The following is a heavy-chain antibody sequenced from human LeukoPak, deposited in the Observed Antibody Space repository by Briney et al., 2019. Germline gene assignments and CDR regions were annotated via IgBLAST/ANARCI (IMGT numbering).Heavy chain of an antibody. J-gene: IGHJ4*02. V-gene: IGHV3-23*01. CDR1: GFTFSSYA. Sequence: GGSLRLSCAASGFTFSSYAMSWVRQAPGKGLEWVSAISGSGGSTYYADSVKGRFTISRDNSKNTLYLQMNNVRAEDTAVYYCAKEGNYDFWSGDYFWGQGTLVTVSS. CDR3: AKEGNYDFWSGDYF. CDR2: ISGSGGST. D-gene: IGHD3-3*01.